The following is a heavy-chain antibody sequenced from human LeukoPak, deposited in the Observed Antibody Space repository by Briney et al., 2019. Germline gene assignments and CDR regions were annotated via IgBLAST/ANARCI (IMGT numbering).Heavy chain of an antibody. V-gene: IGHV1-69*13. CDR1: GGTFSSYA. J-gene: IGHJ4*02. CDR2: IIPIFGTA. D-gene: IGHD2-2*01. CDR3: ARVPDTFIKYQLLTGPFDY. Sequence: SVKVSCKASGGTFSSYAISWVRQAPGQGLEWMGGIIPIFGTANYAQKFQGRVTITADESTSTAYMELSSLRSEDTAVYYCARVPDTFIKYQLLTGPFDYWGQGTLVTVSS.